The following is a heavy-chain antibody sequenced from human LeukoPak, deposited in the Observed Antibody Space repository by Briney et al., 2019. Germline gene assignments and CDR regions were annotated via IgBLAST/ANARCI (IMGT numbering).Heavy chain of an antibody. CDR1: GGSISSYY. J-gene: IGHJ3*02. V-gene: IGHV4-4*09. CDR2: IYTSGST. CDR3: ARSDTPNDAFDI. D-gene: IGHD2-15*01. Sequence: SETLSLTCTVSGGSISSYYWSWIRQPPGKGLEWIGYIYTSGSTNYNPSRKSRVTISVDTSKNQFSLKLSSVTAADTAVYYCARSDTPNDAFDICGQGTMVTVSS.